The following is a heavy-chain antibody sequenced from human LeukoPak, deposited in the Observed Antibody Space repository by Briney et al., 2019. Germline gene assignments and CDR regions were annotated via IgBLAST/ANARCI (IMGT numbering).Heavy chain of an antibody. J-gene: IGHJ4*02. CDR3: VKDRIFGVVIGDY. Sequence: GSLRLSCLASGFTFSSYAMHWVRQAPGKGLEYVSAISSNGGSTYYADSVKGRFTISRDNSKNTLYLQMSSLRAEDTAVYYCVKDRIFGVVIGDYWGQGTLVTVSS. D-gene: IGHD3-3*01. V-gene: IGHV3-64D*06. CDR2: ISSNGGST. CDR1: GFTFSSYA.